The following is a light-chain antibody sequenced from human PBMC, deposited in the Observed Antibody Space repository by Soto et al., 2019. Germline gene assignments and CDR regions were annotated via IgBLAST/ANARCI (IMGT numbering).Light chain of an antibody. J-gene: IGKJ2*01. V-gene: IGKV3-20*01. CDR3: HQYDKAPQT. Sequence: EIVLTQSPGTLSLSPGERATLSCRASQYMTRTYIAWYQQKPGQAPRLLIYAASHRATGIPEKFSGSGSGTDYSLTITRVEPEDSAVYYWHQYDKAPQTFGQGTKVEIK. CDR1: QYMTRTY. CDR2: AAS.